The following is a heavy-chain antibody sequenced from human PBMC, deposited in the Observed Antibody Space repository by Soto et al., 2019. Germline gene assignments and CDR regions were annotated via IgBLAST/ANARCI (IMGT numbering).Heavy chain of an antibody. CDR1: GFTFSSYA. CDR2: ISYDGSNK. CDR3: ARDSPAFDI. Sequence: PVGSLRLSCAASGFTFSSYAMHWVRQAPGKGLEWVAVISYDGSNKYYADSVKGRFTISRDNSKNTLYLQMNSLRAEDTAVYYCARDSPAFDIWGQGTMVTVSS. V-gene: IGHV3-30-3*01. J-gene: IGHJ3*02.